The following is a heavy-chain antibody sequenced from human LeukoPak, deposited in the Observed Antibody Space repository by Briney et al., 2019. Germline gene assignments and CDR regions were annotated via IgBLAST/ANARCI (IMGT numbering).Heavy chain of an antibody. V-gene: IGHV3-53*01. CDR2: IYSGGST. Sequence: GGSLRLSCAASGFTVSSNYMSWVRQAPGKGLEWVSVIYSGGSTYYADSVKGRFTISRDNSKNTLYLQMNSLRAEDTAEYYCARIRDGYNYYFDYWGQGTLVTVSS. CDR3: ARIRDGYNYYFDY. CDR1: GFTVSSNY. J-gene: IGHJ4*02. D-gene: IGHD5-24*01.